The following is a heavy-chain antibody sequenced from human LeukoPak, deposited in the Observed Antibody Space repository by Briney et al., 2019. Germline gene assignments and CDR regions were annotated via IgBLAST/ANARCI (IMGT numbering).Heavy chain of an antibody. V-gene: IGHV3-21*01. CDR2: ISSSSSYI. D-gene: IGHD5-24*01. CDR3: ARDLTLRDGYKNPKYGY. CDR1: GFTFGDYT. J-gene: IGHJ4*02. Sequence: PGGSLRLSCTASGFTFGDYTMTWFRQAPGKGLEWVSSISSSSSYIYYADSVKGRFTISRDNAKNSLYLQMNSLRAEDTAVYYCARDLTLRDGYKNPKYGYWGQGTLVTVSS.